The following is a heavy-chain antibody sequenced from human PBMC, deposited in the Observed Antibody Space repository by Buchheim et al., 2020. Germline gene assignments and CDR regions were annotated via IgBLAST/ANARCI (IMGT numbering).Heavy chain of an antibody. V-gene: IGHV3-30*04. Sequence: QVQLVESGGGVVQPGRSLRLSCAASGFTFSSYAMHWVRQAPGKGLEWVAVISYDGSNKYYADSVKCRFTISRDNSNNTLYLQMNSLRAEDTAVYYCARDSGSYGAFDIWGQGT. CDR1: GFTFSSYA. J-gene: IGHJ3*02. CDR3: ARDSGSYGAFDI. D-gene: IGHD1-26*01. CDR2: ISYDGSNK.